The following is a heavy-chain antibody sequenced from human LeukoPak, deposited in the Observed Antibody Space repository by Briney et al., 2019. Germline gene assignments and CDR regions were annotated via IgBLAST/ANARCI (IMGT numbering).Heavy chain of an antibody. CDR1: GFTFSSYA. Sequence: GGSLRLSCAASGFTFSSYAMSWVRQAPGKGLEWVSAISGSGGSTYYADSVKGRFTISRDNSKNTLYLQMNSLRAEDTAVYYCAKDRRYIVVVVAATSWFDPWGQGTLVTVSS. V-gene: IGHV3-23*01. CDR2: ISGSGGST. J-gene: IGHJ5*02. CDR3: AKDRRYIVVVVAATSWFDP. D-gene: IGHD2-15*01.